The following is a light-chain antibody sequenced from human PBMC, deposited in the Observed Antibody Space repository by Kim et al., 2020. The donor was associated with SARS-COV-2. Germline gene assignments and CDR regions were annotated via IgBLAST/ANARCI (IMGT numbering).Light chain of an antibody. J-gene: IGKJ5*01. V-gene: IGKV3-15*01. Sequence: SPGERTTLSSRASQSVSSNLAWYQQKPGQAPSLLIYDASTRATGIPARFSGSGSGTQFTLTISSLQSEDFAVYYCQHYNNWPPITFGQGTRLEIK. CDR3: QHYNNWPPIT. CDR2: DAS. CDR1: QSVSSN.